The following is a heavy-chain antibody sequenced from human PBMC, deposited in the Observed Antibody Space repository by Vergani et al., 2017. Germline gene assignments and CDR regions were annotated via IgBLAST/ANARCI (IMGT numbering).Heavy chain of an antibody. CDR3: ARASKHYDILNGP. D-gene: IGHD3-9*01. Sequence: QVQLQQWGAGLLKPSETLSLTCAVYGGSFSGYYWSWIRQPPGKGLEWIGYIYYSGSTYYNPSLKSRVTISVDTSKNQFSLKLSSVTAADTAVYYCARASKHYDILNGPWGQGTLVTVSS. CDR1: GGSFSGYY. CDR2: IYYSGST. J-gene: IGHJ5*02. V-gene: IGHV4-34*01.